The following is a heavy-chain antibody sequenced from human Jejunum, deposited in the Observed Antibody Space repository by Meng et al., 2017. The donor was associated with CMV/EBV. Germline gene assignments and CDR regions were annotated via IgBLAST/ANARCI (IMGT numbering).Heavy chain of an antibody. Sequence: QVQLVQSGAEVKKPGPSVKVSCKASGGTFGIYAITWVRQAPGQGLEWMGGIIRMFDSPTYAQKFQGRLTITADESTSTAYMELSSLTSDDTAVYYCARPYCTTSSCSLDFDYWGQGTLGTVVS. D-gene: IGHD2-2*01. CDR1: GGTFGIYA. V-gene: IGHV1-69*12. CDR3: ARPYCTTSSCSLDFDY. J-gene: IGHJ4*02. CDR2: IIRMFDSP.